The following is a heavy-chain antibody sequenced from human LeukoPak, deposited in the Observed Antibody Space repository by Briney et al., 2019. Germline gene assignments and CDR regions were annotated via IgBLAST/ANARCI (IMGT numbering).Heavy chain of an antibody. V-gene: IGHV4-59*08. CDR3: AGSIAVAVRSAFDI. Sequence: SETLSLTCTVSGGSISSYYWSWIRQPPGKGLEWIGYIYYSGSTNYKPSLKSRVTILVDTSKNQFSLKLSSVTAADTAVYYCAGSIAVAVRSAFDIWGQGTMVTVSS. J-gene: IGHJ3*02. CDR1: GGSISSYY. D-gene: IGHD6-19*01. CDR2: IYYSGST.